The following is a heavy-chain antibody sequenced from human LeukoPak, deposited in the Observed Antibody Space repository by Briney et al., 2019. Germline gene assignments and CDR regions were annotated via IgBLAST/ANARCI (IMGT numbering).Heavy chain of an antibody. CDR2: TYYRSKWYN. CDR1: GDSVSSNSAA. J-gene: IGHJ4*02. V-gene: IGHV6-1*01. D-gene: IGHD6-19*01. CDR3: ASDNGGWYYVDY. Sequence: SQTLSLTCAISGDSVSSNSAAWNWIRQSPSRGLEWLGRTYYRSKWYNDYAEAGKSRITINPNTSKNQFSLQLNSVTPADTAVYYCASDNGGWYYVDYWGQRTLVTVSS.